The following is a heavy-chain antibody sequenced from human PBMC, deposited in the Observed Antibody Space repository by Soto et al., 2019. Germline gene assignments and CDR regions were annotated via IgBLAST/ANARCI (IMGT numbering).Heavy chain of an antibody. D-gene: IGHD6-19*01. J-gene: IGHJ4*02. V-gene: IGHV1-69*18. Sequence: QVQLVQSGAEVKEPGSSVKVSCKASGGTFSTYSISWVRQDPGQGLEWMGMIIPMFGTPDYAQKSQGRVTITADESTSTVYMELSSLRSEDTAVYYCAREGGAYSSGWRYFDYWGQGTLVTVSS. CDR2: IIPMFGTP. CDR1: GGTFSTYS. CDR3: AREGGAYSSGWRYFDY.